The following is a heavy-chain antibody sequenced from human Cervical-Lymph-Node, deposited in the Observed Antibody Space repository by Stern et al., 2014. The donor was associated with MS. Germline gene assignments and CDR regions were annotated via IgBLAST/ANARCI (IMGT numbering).Heavy chain of an antibody. CDR1: GGSISRSSYY. D-gene: IGHD4-17*01. CDR3: ARQNLNTVTHGCFDY. CDR2: IYNSGGT. J-gene: IGHJ4*02. Sequence: QLQLQESGPGLVKPSETLSLTCTVSGGSISRSSYYWGWIRQPPGKGLEWIGRIYNSGGTYYNPSLKSRVTISVDTSKNQFSLKLSSVTAADTAVYYCARQNLNTVTHGCFDYWGQGTLVTVSS. V-gene: IGHV4-39*01.